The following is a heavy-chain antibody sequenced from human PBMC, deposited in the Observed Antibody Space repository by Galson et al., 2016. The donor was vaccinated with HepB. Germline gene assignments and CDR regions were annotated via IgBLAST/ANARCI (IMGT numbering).Heavy chain of an antibody. J-gene: IGHJ4*02. V-gene: IGHV3-48*04. Sequence: SLRLSCAASGFAFSIHSMNWVRQAPGKGLEWLAYISGSSDKIYYGDSVKGRFTISRDNARNLLFLQMDGPRAEDTAVYFCARGDGTNWDFDYWGQGTLVTVSS. CDR2: ISGSSDKI. D-gene: IGHD7-27*01. CDR3: ARGDGTNWDFDY. CDR1: GFAFSIHS.